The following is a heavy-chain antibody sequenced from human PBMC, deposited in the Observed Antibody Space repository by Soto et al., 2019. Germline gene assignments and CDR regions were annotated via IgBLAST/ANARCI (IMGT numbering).Heavy chain of an antibody. Sequence: ASVKVSCKASGYTFTSYYMHWVRQAPGQGLEWMGIINPSGGSTSYAQKFQGRVTMTRDTSTSTVYMELSSLRSEDTAVYYCARGIQLWFDYYYYGMDVWGQGTTVTVS. CDR3: ARGIQLWFDYYYYGMDV. J-gene: IGHJ6*02. CDR2: INPSGGST. V-gene: IGHV1-46*01. D-gene: IGHD5-18*01. CDR1: GYTFTSYY.